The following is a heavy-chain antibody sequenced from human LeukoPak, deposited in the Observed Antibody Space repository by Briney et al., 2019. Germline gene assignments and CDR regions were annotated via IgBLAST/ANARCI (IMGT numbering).Heavy chain of an antibody. CDR2: ISSSGSTI. V-gene: IGHV3-48*03. CDR1: GFTFSSYE. D-gene: IGHD6-19*01. J-gene: IGHJ4*02. CDR3: ARWGSGWDPSKY. Sequence: GGSLRLSCAASGFTFSSYEMNWVRQAPGKGLEWVSYISSSGSTIYYADSVKGRFTISRDNAKNSLYLQMNDLRVEDTALYYCARWGSGWDPSKYWGQGTLVTVSS.